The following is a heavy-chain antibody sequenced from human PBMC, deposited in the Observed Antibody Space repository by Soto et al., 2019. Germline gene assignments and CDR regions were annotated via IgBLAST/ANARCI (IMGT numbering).Heavy chain of an antibody. CDR2: FDPEDGET. D-gene: IGHD2-15*01. Sequence: ASVKVSCKVSGYTLTELSMHWVRQAPGKGLEWMGGFDPEDGETIYAQKFQGRVTMTEDTSTDTAYMELSSLRSEDTAVYYCATAANLYIPDIVVVAPSPAFDIWGQGTMVTVSS. V-gene: IGHV1-24*01. J-gene: IGHJ3*02. CDR3: ATAANLYIPDIVVVAPSPAFDI. CDR1: GYTLTELS.